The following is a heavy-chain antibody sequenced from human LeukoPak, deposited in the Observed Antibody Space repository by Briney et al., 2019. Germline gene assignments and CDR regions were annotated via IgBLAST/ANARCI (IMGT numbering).Heavy chain of an antibody. CDR1: GVTFSNFA. D-gene: IGHD6-13*01. Sequence: ASVKVSCTASGVTFSNFAISWVRQAPGQGLEWMGWISAYNGNTNYAQKLQGRVTMTTDTSTSTAYMELRSLRSDDTAVYYCARDGYSSSAPRGAFDIWGQGTMVTVSS. CDR2: ISAYNGNT. J-gene: IGHJ3*02. CDR3: ARDGYSSSAPRGAFDI. V-gene: IGHV1-18*01.